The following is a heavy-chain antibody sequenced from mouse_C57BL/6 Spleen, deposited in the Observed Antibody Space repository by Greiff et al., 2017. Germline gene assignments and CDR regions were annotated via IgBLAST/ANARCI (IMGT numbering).Heavy chain of an antibody. CDR1: GYTFTSYW. Sequence: QVQLQQPGAELVKPGASVKLSCKASGYTFTSYWMQWVKQRPGQGLEWIGEIDPSDSYTNYNQKFKGKATLTVETSSSTAYMQLSSLTSEDSAVYYCAYARSYAMDYWCQGTSVTVS. CDR3: AYARSYAMDY. J-gene: IGHJ4*01. D-gene: IGHD2-12*01. V-gene: IGHV1-50*01. CDR2: IDPSDSYT.